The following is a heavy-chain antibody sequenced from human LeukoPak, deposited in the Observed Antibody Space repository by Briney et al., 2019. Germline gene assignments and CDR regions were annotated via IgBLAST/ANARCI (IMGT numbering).Heavy chain of an antibody. CDR1: GGTFSSYA. CDR3: AREVVAAPGTVDY. CDR2: IIPIFGTA. V-gene: IGHV1-69*13. Sequence: ASVKVSCKASGGTFSSYAISWVRQAPGQGLEWMGGIIPIFGTANYAQKFQGRVTITADESTSTAYMELSSLRSEDTAVYYCAREVVAAPGTVDYWGQGTLVTVSS. J-gene: IGHJ4*01. D-gene: IGHD6-13*01.